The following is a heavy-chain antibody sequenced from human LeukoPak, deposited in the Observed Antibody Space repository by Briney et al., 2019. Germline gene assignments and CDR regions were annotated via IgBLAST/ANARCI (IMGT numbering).Heavy chain of an antibody. Sequence: GGSLRLSCAASGFIFSTIYMSWVRQTPGQGLEWVANINVDGTAEYYVDSVKGRFTISRDNAKNSLYLQMNSLRAEDTAVYYCARDPYRFAFDIWGQGTVVLVSS. CDR3: ARDPYRFAFDI. D-gene: IGHD1-26*01. J-gene: IGHJ3*02. CDR2: INVDGTAE. CDR1: GFIFSTIY. V-gene: IGHV3-7*03.